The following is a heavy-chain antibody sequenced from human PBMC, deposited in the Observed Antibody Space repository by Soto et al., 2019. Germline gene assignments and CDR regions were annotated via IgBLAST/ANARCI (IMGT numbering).Heavy chain of an antibody. Sequence: EVQLVESGGGLVQPGRSLRLSCTASGFTFGDYAMSWFRQARGKGLEWVGFIRSKAYGGTTEYAASVKGRFTISRDDSKSIAYLQMNSLKTEDTAVYYCTRPHEAAYFFDYWGQGTLVTVSS. CDR3: TRPHEAAYFFDY. CDR1: GFTFGDYA. D-gene: IGHD2-15*01. CDR2: IRSKAYGGTT. V-gene: IGHV3-49*03. J-gene: IGHJ4*02.